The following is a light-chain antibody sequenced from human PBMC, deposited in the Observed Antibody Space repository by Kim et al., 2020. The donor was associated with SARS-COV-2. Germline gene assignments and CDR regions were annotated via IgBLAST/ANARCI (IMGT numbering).Light chain of an antibody. CDR1: QSVSSSY. Sequence: SPGERATLSCRASQSVSSSYLAWYQQEPGQAPTLLIFGASNRAPGIPDRFSGSGSGTDFTLTINGVGPDDFAVYFCQQYETSPYTFGQGTRLEIK. CDR2: GAS. CDR3: QQYETSPYT. V-gene: IGKV3-20*01. J-gene: IGKJ5*01.